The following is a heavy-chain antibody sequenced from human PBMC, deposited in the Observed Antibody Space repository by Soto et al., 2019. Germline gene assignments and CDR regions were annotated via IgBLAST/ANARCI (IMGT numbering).Heavy chain of an antibody. CDR2: INPNSGGT. CDR1: GYTFTGYY. J-gene: IGHJ4*02. CDR3: ARADYDILTGYYHFDY. D-gene: IGHD3-9*01. V-gene: IGHV1-2*04. Sequence: GASVKVSCKASGYTFTGYYMHWVRQAPGQGLEWMGWINPNSGGTNYAQKFQGWVTMTRDTSISTAYMELSRLRSDDTAVYYCARADYDILTGYYHFDYWGQGTLVTVSS.